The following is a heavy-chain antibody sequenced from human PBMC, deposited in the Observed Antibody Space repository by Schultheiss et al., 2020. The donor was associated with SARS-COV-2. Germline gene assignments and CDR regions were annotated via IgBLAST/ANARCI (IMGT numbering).Heavy chain of an antibody. V-gene: IGHV4-59*01. J-gene: IGHJ4*02. Sequence: SETLSLTCTVSGGSISSYYWTWIRQPPGKGLEWIGYIYYSGSTNYNPSLKSRVTITVVTSKNQFYLKLSSVTAADTAVYYCARDGGTNGVRYWGQGTLVTVSS. CDR1: GGSISSYY. CDR3: ARDGGTNGVRY. CDR2: IYYSGST. D-gene: IGHD2-8*01.